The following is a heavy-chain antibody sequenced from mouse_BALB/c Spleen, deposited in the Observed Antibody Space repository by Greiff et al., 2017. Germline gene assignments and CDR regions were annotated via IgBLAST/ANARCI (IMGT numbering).Heavy chain of an antibody. V-gene: IGHV1S22*01. CDR1: GYTFTSYW. D-gene: IGHD2-4*01. CDR2: IYPGSGST. J-gene: IGHJ2*01. Sequence: LQQPGSELVRPGASVKLSCKASGYTFTSYWMNWVKQRPGQGLEWIGNIYPGSGSTNYDEKFKSKATLTVDTSSSTAYMQLSSLTSEDSAVYYCTRRGITYYFDYWGQGTTLTVSS. CDR3: TRRGITYYFDY.